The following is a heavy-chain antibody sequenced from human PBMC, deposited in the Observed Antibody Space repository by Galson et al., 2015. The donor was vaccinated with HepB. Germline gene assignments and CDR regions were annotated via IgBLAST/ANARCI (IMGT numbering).Heavy chain of an antibody. Sequence: SVKVSRKAAGYTFTSYDINWIRQAAGQRFEWMGWMKFNSGNTGYAEKFQGRVTMTRDTSTSTAYMELSSLTSEDTAVYYCARGGPIAFDIWGQGTMVTVPS. CDR3: ARGGPIAFDI. CDR1: GYTFTSYD. V-gene: IGHV1-8*01. J-gene: IGHJ3*02. CDR2: MKFNSGNT.